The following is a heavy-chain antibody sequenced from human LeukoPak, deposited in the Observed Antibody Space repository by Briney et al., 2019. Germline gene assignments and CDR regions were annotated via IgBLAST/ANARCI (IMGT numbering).Heavy chain of an antibody. CDR3: ARGYDILTGYSRVEFDY. D-gene: IGHD3-9*01. Sequence: ASVKVSCKASGYTFTSYDINGVRQATGQGLAWMGWMNPNSGNTGYAQKFQGRVTMTRNTSISTAYMELSSLRSEDTAVYYCARGYDILTGYSRVEFDYWGQGTLVTVSS. V-gene: IGHV1-8*01. CDR1: GYTFTSYD. J-gene: IGHJ4*02. CDR2: MNPNSGNT.